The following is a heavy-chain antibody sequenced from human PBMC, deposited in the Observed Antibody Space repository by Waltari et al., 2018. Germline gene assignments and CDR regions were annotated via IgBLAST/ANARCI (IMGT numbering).Heavy chain of an antibody. Sequence: QVQLVESGGGVVQPGRSLRLSCAASGFTFSSYGMHWVRQAPGKGLGWVAVISYDGSNKYYADSVKGRFTISRDNSKNTLYLQMNSLRAEDTAVYYCAKDGLIAAAGKGGDNWFDPWGQGTLVTVSS. CDR2: ISYDGSNK. CDR1: GFTFSSYG. CDR3: AKDGLIAAAGKGGDNWFDP. D-gene: IGHD6-13*01. J-gene: IGHJ5*02. V-gene: IGHV3-30*18.